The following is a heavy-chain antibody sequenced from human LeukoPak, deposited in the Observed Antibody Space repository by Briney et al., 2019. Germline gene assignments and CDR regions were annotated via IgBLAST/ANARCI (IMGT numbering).Heavy chain of an antibody. D-gene: IGHD6-19*01. CDR1: GGSIGSGTYY. Sequence: SETLSLTCTVSGGSIGSGTYYWTWLRQPAGKGLEWIGRFYTGGSTNYNPSLRSRVSISLGMSKNQFSLKMSSVTAADTAVYYCARDILIAVAGKNYYYGMDVWGQGTTVTVSS. J-gene: IGHJ6*02. V-gene: IGHV4-61*02. CDR2: FYTGGST. CDR3: ARDILIAVAGKNYYYGMDV.